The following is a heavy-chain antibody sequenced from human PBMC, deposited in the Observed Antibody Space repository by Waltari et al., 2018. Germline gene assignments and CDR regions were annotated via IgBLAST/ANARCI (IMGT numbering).Heavy chain of an antibody. D-gene: IGHD3-3*01. V-gene: IGHV1-3*01. Sequence: QVQLVQSGAEVKKPGASVTVSCKASGYTFTSYAMHWVRQAPGQRLEWMGWINAGNGNTKYSQKFQGRVTITRDTSASTAYMELSSLRSEDTAVYYCARDLMLTIFGVVIPGVDVWGQGTTVTVSS. CDR1: GYTFTSYA. J-gene: IGHJ6*02. CDR3: ARDLMLTIFGVVIPGVDV. CDR2: INAGNGNT.